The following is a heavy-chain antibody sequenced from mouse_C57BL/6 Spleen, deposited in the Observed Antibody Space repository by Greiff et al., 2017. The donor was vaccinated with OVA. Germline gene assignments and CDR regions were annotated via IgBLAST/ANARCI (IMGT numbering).Heavy chain of an antibody. Sequence: EVQGVESGGGLVKPGGSLKLSCAASGFTFSSYAMSWVRQTPEKRLEWVATISDGGSYTYYPDNVKVRFTISRDNAKNNLYLQMSHLKSEDTAMYYCARDGDYSNPFAYWGQGTLVTVSA. CDR2: ISDGGSYT. V-gene: IGHV5-4*01. D-gene: IGHD2-5*01. J-gene: IGHJ3*01. CDR1: GFTFSSYA. CDR3: ARDGDYSNPFAY.